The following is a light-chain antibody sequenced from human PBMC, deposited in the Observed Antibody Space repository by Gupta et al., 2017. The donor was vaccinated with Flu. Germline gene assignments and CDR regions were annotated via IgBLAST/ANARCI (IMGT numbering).Light chain of an antibody. CDR3: VLSYSGAYV. J-gene: IGLJ1*01. Sequence: QAVVTQEPSLTVSPGGTVTLTCDSSSGAVTSGHYPYWFQQKPGQAPTTLIYDTNNRPSSTPARFSGSTLGGKAALTLAGAQAEDEDYYYCVLSYSGAYVFGTGTTVTVL. V-gene: IGLV7-46*01. CDR1: SGAVTSGHY. CDR2: DTN.